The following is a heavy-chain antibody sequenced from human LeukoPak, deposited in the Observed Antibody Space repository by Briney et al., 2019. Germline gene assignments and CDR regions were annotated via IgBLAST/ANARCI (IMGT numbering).Heavy chain of an antibody. CDR3: ARGTGWPQFDY. J-gene: IGHJ4*02. V-gene: IGHV6-1*01. D-gene: IGHD6-19*01. CDR1: GDSVSRDSIA. CDR2: TYYKSAWYN. Sequence: SQTLSLTCAISGDSVSRDSIAWNWIRQSPSRGLEWLGRTYYKSAWYNDYAVSVKGRIIVKPDTSKNQFSLQLNSVTPEDTAVYYCARGTGWPQFDYWGQGTLVTVSS.